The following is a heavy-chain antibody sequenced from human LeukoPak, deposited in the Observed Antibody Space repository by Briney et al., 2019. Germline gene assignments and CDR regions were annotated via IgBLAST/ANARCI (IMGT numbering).Heavy chain of an antibody. V-gene: IGHV4-61*02. CDR3: ARENWAAAGYYYYMDV. J-gene: IGHJ6*03. D-gene: IGHD6-13*01. Sequence: SETLSLTCTVSGGSITSGSYYWSWIRQPAGKGLEWIGRIYSSGKTDYSPSLKSRVTISLDTSKNQFPLKPTSVTAADTAVYFCARENWAAAGYYYYMDVWGKGTTVTVSS. CDR1: GGSITSGSYY. CDR2: IYSSGKT.